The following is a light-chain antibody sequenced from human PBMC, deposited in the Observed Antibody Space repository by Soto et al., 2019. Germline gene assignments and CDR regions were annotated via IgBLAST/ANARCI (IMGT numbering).Light chain of an antibody. V-gene: IGKV1-39*01. Sequence: DIQMTQSPSSLSASVGDRVTISCRASRSISNYLNWYQHKSGKAPRLLIYAASSLQTGVPSRFSGNGAGTAFTLTITNLQPEDSATYYCQQSYSVPRFGQGTRVDLK. CDR2: AAS. CDR3: QQSYSVPR. J-gene: IGKJ1*01. CDR1: RSISNY.